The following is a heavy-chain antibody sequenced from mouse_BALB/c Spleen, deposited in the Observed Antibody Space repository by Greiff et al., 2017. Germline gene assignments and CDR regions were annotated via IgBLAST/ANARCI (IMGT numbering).Heavy chain of an antibody. D-gene: IGHD1-1*01. CDR3: AREGGLLRYYFDY. V-gene: IGHV5-6-5*01. CDR1: GFTFSSYA. Sequence: DVHLVESGGGLVKPGGSLKLSCAASGFTFSSYAMSWVRQTPEKRLEWVASISSGGSTYYPDSVKGRFTISRDNARNILYLQMSSLRSEDTAMYYCAREGGLLRYYFDYWGQGTTLTVSS. J-gene: IGHJ2*01. CDR2: ISSGGST.